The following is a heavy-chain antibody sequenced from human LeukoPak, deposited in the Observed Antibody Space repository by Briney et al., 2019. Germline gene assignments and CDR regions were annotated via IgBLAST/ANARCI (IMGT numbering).Heavy chain of an antibody. CDR2: ISYDGSNK. V-gene: IGHV3-30*03. CDR1: GFTFSSCG. CDR3: AISPTQNPTGGGSDY. J-gene: IGHJ4*02. D-gene: IGHD3-10*01. Sequence: GGSLRLSCAASGFTFSSCGMHWVRQAPGKGLEWVAVISYDGSNKYYADSVKGRFTISRDNSKNTLYLQMNSLRAEDTAVYYCAISPTQNPTGGGSDYWGQGTLVTVSS.